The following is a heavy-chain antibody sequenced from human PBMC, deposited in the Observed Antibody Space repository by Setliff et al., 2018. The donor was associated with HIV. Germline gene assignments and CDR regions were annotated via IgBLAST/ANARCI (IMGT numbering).Heavy chain of an antibody. CDR2: IIPIFNTA. J-gene: IGHJ6*02. V-gene: IGHV1-69*01. CDR3: ARGSGGYCSGGSCYFGFGLAL. Sequence: SCKASGGTFSSYSITWVRQAPGQGLEWMGGIIPIFNTANYAQKFQGRVTITADESTSTACMELSSLGSEDTAVYYCARGSGGYCSGGSCYFGFGLALWGQWTTVTVSS. CDR1: GGTFSSYS. D-gene: IGHD2-15*01.